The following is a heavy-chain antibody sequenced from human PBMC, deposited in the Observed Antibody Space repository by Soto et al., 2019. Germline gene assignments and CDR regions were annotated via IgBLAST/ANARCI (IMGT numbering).Heavy chain of an antibody. CDR1: GYSFTSYW. J-gene: IGHJ6*04. CDR2: IYPGDSDT. CDR3: ARHVWDYDILTGYHLRYYYGMDV. V-gene: IGHV5-51*01. Sequence: PGESLKISCKGSGYSFTSYWIGWVRQMPGKGLEWMGIIYPGDSDTRYSPSFQGQVTISADKSISTAYLQWSSLKASDTAMYYCARHVWDYDILTGYHLRYYYGMDVWGKGTTVTVSS. D-gene: IGHD3-9*01.